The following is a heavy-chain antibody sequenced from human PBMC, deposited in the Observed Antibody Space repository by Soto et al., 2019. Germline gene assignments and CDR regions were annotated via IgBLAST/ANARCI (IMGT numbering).Heavy chain of an antibody. D-gene: IGHD6-19*01. CDR3: ARARAPNSGWYRGDAFEI. J-gene: IGHJ3*02. CDR2: ISAYNGNT. CDR1: GYTFTSYG. V-gene: IGHV1-18*01. Sequence: GASVKVSCKASGYTFTSYGISWVRQAPGQGLEWMGWISAYNGNTNYAQKLQGRVTMTTDTSTSTAYMELRSLRSDDTAVYYCARARAPNSGWYRGDAFEIWGQGTMVNVS.